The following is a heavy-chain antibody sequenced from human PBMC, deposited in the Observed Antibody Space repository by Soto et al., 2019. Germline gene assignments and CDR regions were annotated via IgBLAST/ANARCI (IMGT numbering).Heavy chain of an antibody. Sequence: EVQLVESGGGLVKPGGSLRLSCAASGFPFNNAWMNWVRQAPGKGLEWVGRVQTSDYGGTVDYAALVKGRFIISRDDSINTLILQMNSLQTEYEAVYYCTAYTISVRWVFDWGPGTTVTVSS. CDR2: VQTSDYGGTV. CDR1: GFPFNNAW. CDR3: TAYTISVRWVFD. V-gene: IGHV3-15*07. J-gene: IGHJ3*01. D-gene: IGHD6-13*01.